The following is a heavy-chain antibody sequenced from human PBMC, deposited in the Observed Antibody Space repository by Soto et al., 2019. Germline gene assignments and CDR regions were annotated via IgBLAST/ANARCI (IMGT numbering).Heavy chain of an antibody. D-gene: IGHD2-2*01. CDR2: INPSGGST. V-gene: IGHV1-46*01. Sequence: QVQLVQSGAEVKKPGASVKVSCKASGYTFTSYYMHWVRQAPGQGLEWMGIINPSGGSTSYAQKFQGRVTMTRDTSTSRVYMELSSLRSEDTAVYYCARFLRPGSTSGLAVHYGMDVWGQGTTVTVSS. CDR3: ARFLRPGSTSGLAVHYGMDV. J-gene: IGHJ6*02. CDR1: GYTFTSYY.